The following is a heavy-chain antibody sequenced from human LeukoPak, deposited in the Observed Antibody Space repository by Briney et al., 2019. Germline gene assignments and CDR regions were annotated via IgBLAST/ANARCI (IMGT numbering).Heavy chain of an antibody. CDR2: IYYSGST. CDR1: GGSISSSY. CDR3: ARGRRTLDWYFDL. Sequence: SETLSLTCTVSGGSISSSYWSWIRQPPGKGLEWIGYIYYSGSTNYNPSLKSRVTISVDTSKNQFSLKLSSVTAADTAVYYCARGRRTLDWYFDLWGRGTLVTVSS. J-gene: IGHJ2*01. V-gene: IGHV4-59*01.